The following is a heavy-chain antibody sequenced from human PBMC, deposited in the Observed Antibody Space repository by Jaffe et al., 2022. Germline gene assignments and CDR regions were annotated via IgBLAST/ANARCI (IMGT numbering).Heavy chain of an antibody. V-gene: IGHV1-18*01. CDR3: ARDSRGYDFWSGYPSFDY. J-gene: IGHJ4*02. D-gene: IGHD3-3*01. CDR1: GYTFTSYG. Sequence: QVQLVQSGAEVKKPGASVKVSCKASGYTFTSYGISWVRQAPGQGLEWMGWISAYNGNTNYAQKLQGRVTMTTDTSTSTAYMELRSLRSDDTAVYYCARDSRGYDFWSGYPSFDYWGQGTLVTVSS. CDR2: ISAYNGNT.